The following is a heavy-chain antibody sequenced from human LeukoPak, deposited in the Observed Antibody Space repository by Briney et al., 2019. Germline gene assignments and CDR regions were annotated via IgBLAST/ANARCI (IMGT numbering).Heavy chain of an antibody. CDR2: ISPRSGDP. V-gene: IGHV1-2*02. D-gene: IGHD3-10*01. J-gene: IGHJ4*02. Sequence: ASVKVSCKASGYSFTDYCMHWVRQSPGQGLEGMGWISPRSGDPSSTKKSQGRVNITRDTSLNTVDTDRSGLTSDDTAVFYCARGREIHGGSDTKLDDYWGQGTLVTVSS. CDR1: GYSFTDYC. CDR3: ARGREIHGGSDTKLDDY.